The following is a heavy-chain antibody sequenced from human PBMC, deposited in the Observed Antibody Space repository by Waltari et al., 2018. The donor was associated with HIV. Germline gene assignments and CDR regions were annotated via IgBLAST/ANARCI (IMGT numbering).Heavy chain of an antibody. CDR1: GFTFSTYE. J-gene: IGHJ4*02. Sequence: EVQVVESGGGLVQPGGSLRLSCAASGFTFSTYEMNWVRQAPGKGLEWVSYISSSGSTIYYTDSVKGRFTISRDNANNSLYLQMNSLRAEDTAVYFCARDGSSYYGLDYWGRGTLVTVSS. CDR3: ARDGSSYYGLDY. V-gene: IGHV3-48*03. D-gene: IGHD1-26*01. CDR2: ISSSGSTI.